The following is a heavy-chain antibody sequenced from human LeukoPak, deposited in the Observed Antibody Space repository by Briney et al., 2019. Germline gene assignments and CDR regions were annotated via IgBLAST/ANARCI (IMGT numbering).Heavy chain of an antibody. CDR2: IYHSGST. CDR1: GGSISSSNW. D-gene: IGHD3-16*01. Sequence: SGTLSLTCAVSGGSISSSNWWCWVRQPPGKGLEWIGEIYHSGSTNYNPPLKSRVTISVDKSKNQFSLKMSSVAAAATVVYYCARGGHDYYVSRDAFDIWGQGTMVTVSS. V-gene: IGHV4-4*02. CDR3: ARGGHDYYVSRDAFDI. J-gene: IGHJ3*02.